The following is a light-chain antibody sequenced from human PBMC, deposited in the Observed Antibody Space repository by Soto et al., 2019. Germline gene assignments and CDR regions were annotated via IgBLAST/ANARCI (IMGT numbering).Light chain of an antibody. V-gene: IGKV1-5*01. Sequence: IQMTQSPSTLSASVGDRVTITVRASQSISSWLAWYQQKPGKAPKVLIFDASSLKSGVPSRFSGSGSGTEFTLTISSLQPDDSATYYCQQYHRYSRTFGQGTKVDIK. J-gene: IGKJ1*01. CDR1: QSISSW. CDR2: DAS. CDR3: QQYHRYSRT.